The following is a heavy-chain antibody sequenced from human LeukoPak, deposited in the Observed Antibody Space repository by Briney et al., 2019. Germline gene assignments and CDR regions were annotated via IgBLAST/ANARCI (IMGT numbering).Heavy chain of an antibody. CDR2: IYYSGST. CDR3: ARHPRRITASYYYGMDV. V-gene: IGHV4-59*08. J-gene: IGHJ6*02. Sequence: SETLSLTCTVSGGSISSYYWNWIRQPPGKGLEWIGYIYYSGSTNYNPSLKSRVTISVDTSKNQFSLKVSSVTAADTAVYYCARHPRRITASYYYGMDVWGQGTTVTVSS. CDR1: GGSISSYY. D-gene: IGHD6-13*01.